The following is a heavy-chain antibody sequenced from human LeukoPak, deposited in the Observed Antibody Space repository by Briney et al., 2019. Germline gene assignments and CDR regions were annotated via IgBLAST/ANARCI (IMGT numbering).Heavy chain of an antibody. Sequence: QPGRSLRLSCAASGFTFSSYGMHWVRQAPGKGLEWVAVIWYDGSNKYYADSVKGRFTISRDNSKNTLYLQMNSLRAEDTAVYYCARRDYYGLGSYNYWGQGTLVTVSS. CDR3: ARRDYYGLGSYNY. V-gene: IGHV3-33*01. J-gene: IGHJ4*02. CDR1: GFTFSSYG. D-gene: IGHD3-10*01. CDR2: IWYDGSNK.